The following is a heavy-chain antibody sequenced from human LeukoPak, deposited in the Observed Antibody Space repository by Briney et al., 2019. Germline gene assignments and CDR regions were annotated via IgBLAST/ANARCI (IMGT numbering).Heavy chain of an antibody. CDR3: ASPHYCSGSSCCFGY. V-gene: IGHV3-21*01. Sequence: GGSLRLSCVASGFTFSSHAMHWVRQAPGKGLEWVSLISSDGSYIYYADSVRGRFTISRDNAKNSLYLQMNSLRAEDTAVYFCASPHYCSGSSCCFGYWGQGTLVTVSS. J-gene: IGHJ4*03. D-gene: IGHD2-15*01. CDR2: ISSDGSYI. CDR1: GFTFSSHA.